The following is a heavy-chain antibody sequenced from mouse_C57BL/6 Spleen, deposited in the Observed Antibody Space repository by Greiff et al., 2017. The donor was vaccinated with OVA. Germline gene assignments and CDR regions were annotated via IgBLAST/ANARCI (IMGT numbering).Heavy chain of an antibody. CDR2: ISYDGSN. CDR3: ASGYGNYAMDY. CDR1: GYSITSGYY. J-gene: IGHJ4*01. Sequence: EVKLMESGPGLVKPSQSLSLTCSVTGYSITSGYYWNWIRQFPGNKLEWMGYISYDGSNNYNPSLKNRISITRDTSKNQFFLKLNSVTTEDTATYYCASGYGNYAMDYWGQGTSVTVSS. D-gene: IGHD2-1*01. V-gene: IGHV3-6*01.